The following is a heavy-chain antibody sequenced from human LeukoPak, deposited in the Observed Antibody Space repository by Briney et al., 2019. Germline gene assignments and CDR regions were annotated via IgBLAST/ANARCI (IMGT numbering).Heavy chain of an antibody. CDR1: GFTFSSYS. D-gene: IGHD2-21*01. J-gene: IGHJ6*02. CDR2: ISSSSSTI. CDR3: ARDFVVDSFTLWDYYYGMDV. V-gene: IGHV3-48*04. Sequence: GGSLRLSCAASGFTFSSYSMNWVRQAPGKGLEWVSYISSSSSTIYYADSVKGRFTISRDNAKNSLYLQMNSLRAEDTAVYYCARDFVVDSFTLWDYYYGMDVWGQGTTVTVSS.